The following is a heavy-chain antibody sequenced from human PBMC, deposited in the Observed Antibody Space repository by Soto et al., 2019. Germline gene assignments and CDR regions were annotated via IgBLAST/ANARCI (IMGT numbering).Heavy chain of an antibody. D-gene: IGHD3-22*01. CDR1: GGTFSSYA. J-gene: IGHJ3*02. Sequence: QVQLVQSGAEVKKPGSSVKVSCKASGGTFSSYAISWVRQAPGQGLEWMGGIIPIFGTANYEQKFQGRVTISADESPSTAFIELSSLSSEGNAVYYCARDPAGDSGGRDAFDIWGQGTMVTVCS. CDR3: ARDPAGDSGGRDAFDI. CDR2: IIPIFGTA. V-gene: IGHV1-69*01.